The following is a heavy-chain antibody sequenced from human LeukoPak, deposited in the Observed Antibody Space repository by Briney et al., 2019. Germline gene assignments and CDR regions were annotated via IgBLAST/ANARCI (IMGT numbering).Heavy chain of an antibody. CDR2: MYNSGLT. D-gene: IGHD1-26*01. Sequence: SETLSLTCTVSGGSINSYYWSWIRQPPGKGLECIGYMYNSGLTNYNPSLKSRVAISVDTSKNQFSLKLSSVTAADTAVYYCARQRLRSQATDAFDIWGQGTMVTVSS. V-gene: IGHV4-59*08. CDR3: ARQRLRSQATDAFDI. CDR1: GGSINSYY. J-gene: IGHJ3*02.